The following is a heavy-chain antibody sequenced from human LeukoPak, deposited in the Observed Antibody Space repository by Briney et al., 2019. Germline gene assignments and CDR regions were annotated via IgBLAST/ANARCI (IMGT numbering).Heavy chain of an antibody. CDR3: ARVRGPTLKTCYMDV. CDR2: ISDRSSTI. D-gene: IGHD3-10*01. J-gene: IGHJ6*03. V-gene: IGHV3-48*04. CDR1: GFTFTEYS. Sequence: GGSLRLSCAASGFTFTEYSIIWVRQAPGKGLEWVSFISDISDRSSTIHYADSVKGRFTISRDNAERSVYLQMNSLWADDTAVYYCARVRGPTLKTCYMDVWGTGTTVTVSS.